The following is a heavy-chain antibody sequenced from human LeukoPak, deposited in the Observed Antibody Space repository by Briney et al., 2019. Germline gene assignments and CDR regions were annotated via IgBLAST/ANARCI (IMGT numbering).Heavy chain of an antibody. V-gene: IGHV3-30-3*01. CDR3: AREAGTGDYYYGMDV. Sequence: GGSLRLSCAASGFTFSSYAMHWVRQAPGKGLEWVAVISYDGSNKYYADSVKGRFTISRDNSKNTLYLQMDSLRAEDTAVYYCAREAGTGDYYYGMDVWGQGTTATVSS. CDR2: ISYDGSNK. D-gene: IGHD6-19*01. J-gene: IGHJ6*02. CDR1: GFTFSSYA.